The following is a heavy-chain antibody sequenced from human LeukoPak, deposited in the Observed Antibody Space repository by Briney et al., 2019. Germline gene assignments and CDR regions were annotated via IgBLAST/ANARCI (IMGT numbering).Heavy chain of an antibody. Sequence: PGGSLRLSCAASGFTFSSYAMSWVRQAPGKGLEWVSAISGSGGSTYYADSVKGRFTISRDNSKNTLYLQMNSLRAEDTAVYYCATDTNLVDLIQGDGHEDENFDRWGQGTMVTVSS. J-gene: IGHJ3*02. CDR3: ATDTNLVDLIQGDGHEDENFDR. CDR1: GFTFSSYA. D-gene: IGHD1-26*01. V-gene: IGHV3-23*01. CDR2: ISGSGGST.